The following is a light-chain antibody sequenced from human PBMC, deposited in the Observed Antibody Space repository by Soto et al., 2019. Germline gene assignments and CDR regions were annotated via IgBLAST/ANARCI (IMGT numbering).Light chain of an antibody. CDR2: EVS. CDR1: NSDVGGYNY. V-gene: IGLV2-14*01. CDR3: SSYASSSTPVV. Sequence: QSALTQPASVSGSPGQSITISCTGTNSDVGGYNYVSWYQQHPGKAPKLIIYEVSNRPSGVSNRFSGSKSGNTASLAISGLQAEDEADYYCSSYASSSTPVVFGGGTQLTVL. J-gene: IGLJ3*02.